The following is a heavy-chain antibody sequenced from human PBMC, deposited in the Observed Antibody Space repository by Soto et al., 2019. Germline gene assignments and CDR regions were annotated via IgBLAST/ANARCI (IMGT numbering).Heavy chain of an antibody. CDR2: INSDGSTT. J-gene: IGHJ5*02. CDR3: AREGGYCSGGGCYDWFDP. Sequence: EVQLVESGGGLVQPGGSLRLSCAASGFTFSSYWMHWVRQAPGKGLVWVSRINSDGSTTTYADSVKGRFTISRDNAKNPLYLQMRSLRDEGTAVYSCAREGGYCSGGGCYDWFDPWGQGTLVTVSS. V-gene: IGHV3-74*01. D-gene: IGHD2-15*01. CDR1: GFTFSSYW.